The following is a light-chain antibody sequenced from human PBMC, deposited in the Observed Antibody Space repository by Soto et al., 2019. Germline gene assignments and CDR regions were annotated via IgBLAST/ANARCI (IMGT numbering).Light chain of an antibody. CDR1: KNDIGVYDF. Sequence: QSALTQPPSASGSPGQSVTISCTGTKNDIGVYDFVSWYQQHPGKAPKLVIFEVTRRPSESSNRFSGSKSGNTASLTISGLQAEDEADYYCSSYRNGGTLIFGGGTKLTVL. CDR3: SSYRNGGTLI. J-gene: IGLJ2*01. CDR2: EVT. V-gene: IGLV2-14*01.